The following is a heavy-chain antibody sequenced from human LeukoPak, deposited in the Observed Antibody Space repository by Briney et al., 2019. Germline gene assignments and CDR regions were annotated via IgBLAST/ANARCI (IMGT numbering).Heavy chain of an antibody. CDR3: ARGITMVRGVIQDY. CDR1: GGTFSSYT. D-gene: IGHD3-10*01. J-gene: IGHJ4*02. CDR2: IIPILGIA. V-gene: IGHV1-69*02. Sequence: SVKVSCKASGGTFSSYTISWVRQTPGQGLEWMGRIIPILGIANYAQKFQGRVTITADKSTSTAYMELSSLRSEDTAVYYCARGITMVRGVIQDYWGQGTLVTVSS.